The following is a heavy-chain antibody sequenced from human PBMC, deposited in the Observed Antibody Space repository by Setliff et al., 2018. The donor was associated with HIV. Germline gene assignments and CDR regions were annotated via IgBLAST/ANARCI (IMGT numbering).Heavy chain of an antibody. CDR1: NYTLINYG. CDR3: ARGVLYGLSEY. CDR2: LIPVLGEP. D-gene: IGHD3-10*01. Sequence: SVKVSCKASNYTLINYGVSWVRQAPGQGLEWVGSLIPVLGEPHYAPRFQGRVTITADDSTNTAYLELSNLRFDDTATYYCARGVLYGLSEYWGTGSLVTVSS. V-gene: IGHV1-69*11. J-gene: IGHJ4*02.